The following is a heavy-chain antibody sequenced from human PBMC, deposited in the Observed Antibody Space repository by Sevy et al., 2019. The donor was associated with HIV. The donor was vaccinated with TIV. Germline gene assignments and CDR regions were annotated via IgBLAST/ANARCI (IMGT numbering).Heavy chain of an antibody. CDR1: GFTFSTYS. Sequence: GGSLRLSCAPSGFTFSTYSMKWVRQAPGKGLEWVAVISYEGTETFYAASVEGRFTISRDNSKNMLSLQINSLRPEDTAVYYCARDGGYSVKWYPLYWGHGTLVTVSS. CDR3: ARDGGYSVKWYPLY. V-gene: IGHV3-30-3*01. J-gene: IGHJ4*01. CDR2: ISYEGTET. D-gene: IGHD1-26*01.